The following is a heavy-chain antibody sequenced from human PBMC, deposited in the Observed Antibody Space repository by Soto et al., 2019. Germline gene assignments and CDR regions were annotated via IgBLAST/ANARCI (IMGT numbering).Heavy chain of an antibody. D-gene: IGHD2-2*01. V-gene: IGHV1-69*12. Sequence: QVQLVQSGAAVKKPGSSVKVSCKASGGTFSSYAISWVRQAPGQGLEWMGGIIPIFGTANYAQKFQGRVTITADESTSTAYMELSSLRSEDTAVYYCARLVCPLVLNYYGMDVWGQGTTVTVSS. CDR3: ARLVCPLVLNYYGMDV. CDR2: IIPIFGTA. CDR1: GGTFSSYA. J-gene: IGHJ6*02.